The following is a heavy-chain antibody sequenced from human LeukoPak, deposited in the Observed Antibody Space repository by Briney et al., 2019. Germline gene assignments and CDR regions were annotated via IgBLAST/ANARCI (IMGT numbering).Heavy chain of an antibody. CDR1: GYTFTSYD. CDR2: MNPNSGNT. Sequence: ASVKVSCKASGYTFTSYDINWVRQATGQGLEWMGWMNPNSGNTGYAQKFQGRVTMTRNTSISTAYMELSSLRFEDTAVYYCARVTYYDFWSGYPTYYYYYYMDVWGKGTTVTVSS. CDR3: ARVTYYDFWSGYPTYYYYYYMDV. D-gene: IGHD3-3*01. V-gene: IGHV1-8*01. J-gene: IGHJ6*03.